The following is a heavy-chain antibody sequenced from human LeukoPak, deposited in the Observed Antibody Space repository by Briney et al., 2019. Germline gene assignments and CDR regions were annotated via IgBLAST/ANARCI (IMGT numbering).Heavy chain of an antibody. CDR2: INHSGST. J-gene: IGHJ3*02. Sequence: SGTLSLTCAVYGGSFSGYYWSWVRQPPGKGLEWIGEINHSGSTNYNPSLKSRVTISVDTSKNQFSLKLSSVTAADTAVYYCARGNRENEMAFDIWGQGTMVTVSS. CDR1: GGSFSGYY. CDR3: ARGNRENEMAFDI. D-gene: IGHD5-24*01. V-gene: IGHV4-34*01.